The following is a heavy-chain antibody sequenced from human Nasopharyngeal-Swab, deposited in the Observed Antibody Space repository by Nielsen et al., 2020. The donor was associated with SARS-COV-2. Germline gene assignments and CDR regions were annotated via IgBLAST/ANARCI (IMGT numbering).Heavy chain of an antibody. V-gene: IGHV3-53*01. D-gene: IGHD1-26*01. CDR3: ARSGYYSGSYGSDY. CDR2: IYSGGST. Sequence: GGSLRLSCAASGFTVSSNYMNWVRQAPGKGLEWVSVIYSGGSTYYADSVKGRFTISRDNSKNTLYLQMNSLRAEDTAVYYCARSGYYSGSYGSDYWGQGTLVTVSS. J-gene: IGHJ4*02. CDR1: GFTVSSNY.